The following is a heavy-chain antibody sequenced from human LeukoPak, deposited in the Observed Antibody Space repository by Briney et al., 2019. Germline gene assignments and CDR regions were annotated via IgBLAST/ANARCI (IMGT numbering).Heavy chain of an antibody. J-gene: IGHJ6*03. CDR1: GYTFTSYG. Sequence: GASVKVSCKVSGYTFTSYGISWVRQAPGQGLEWMGWISAYNGNTNYAQKLQGRVTMTTDTSTSTAYMELRSLRSDDTAVYYCARDGRVRDGDYNGSPDDYYYYYYMDVWGKGTTVTVSS. CDR2: ISAYNGNT. CDR3: ARDGRVRDGDYNGSPDDYYYYYYMDV. V-gene: IGHV1-18*04. D-gene: IGHD4-17*01.